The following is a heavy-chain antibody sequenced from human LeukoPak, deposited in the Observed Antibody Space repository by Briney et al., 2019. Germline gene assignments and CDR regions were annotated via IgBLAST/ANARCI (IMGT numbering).Heavy chain of an antibody. V-gene: IGHV5-51*01. CDR1: GYSFTSYW. CDR2: IYPGDSDT. D-gene: IGHD2-15*01. CDR3: ARTLFYCSGGSCYTYDY. J-gene: IGHJ4*02. Sequence: GESLKISCKGSGYSFTSYWIGWVRQMPGKGLEWMGIIYPGDSDTRYSPSFQGQVTISADKSISTAYLQWSSLKASDTAMYYCARTLFYCSGGSCYTYDYWGQGTLVTASS.